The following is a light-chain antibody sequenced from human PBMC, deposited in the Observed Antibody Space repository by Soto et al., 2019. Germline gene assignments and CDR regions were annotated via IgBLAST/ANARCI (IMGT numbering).Light chain of an antibody. V-gene: IGKV3-15*01. Sequence: RVMTQSPATLSVSPGERATLSCRASESVSSHLAWYQQKPGLAPRLLIYGASTRATGVPARFIGSGSGTEFTLTISSLQSEVFAIYYCPHYNNSHHTFGQWTRVEI. J-gene: IGKJ2*01. CDR3: PHYNNSHHT. CDR2: GAS. CDR1: ESVSSH.